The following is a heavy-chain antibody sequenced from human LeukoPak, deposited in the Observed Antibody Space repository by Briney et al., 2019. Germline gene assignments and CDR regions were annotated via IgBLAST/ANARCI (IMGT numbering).Heavy chain of an antibody. CDR3: AREDILTGLFDY. CDR1: GFTFSDYY. CDR2: INGDGSRT. D-gene: IGHD3-9*01. J-gene: IGHJ4*02. V-gene: IGHV3-74*01. Sequence: PGGSLRLSCADSGFTFSDYYMHWVRQAPGKGLLWISHINGDGSRTGYADSVKGRFTISRDNAKNSLYLQMNSLRAEDTAVYYCAREDILTGLFDYWGQGTLVTVSP.